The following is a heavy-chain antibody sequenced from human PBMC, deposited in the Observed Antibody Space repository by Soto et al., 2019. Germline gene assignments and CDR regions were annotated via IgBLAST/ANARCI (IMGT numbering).Heavy chain of an antibody. J-gene: IGHJ4*02. CDR1: GGSVSSGSYY. CDR2: IYYSGST. CDR3: ASSQPEWIQLWSPDY. D-gene: IGHD5-18*01. Sequence: PSETLSLTCTVSGGSVSSGSYYWSWIRQPPGKGLEWIGYIYYSGSTNYNPSLKSRVTISVDTSKNQFSLKLSSVTAADTAVYYCASSQPEWIQLWSPDYWGQGTLVTVSS. V-gene: IGHV4-61*01.